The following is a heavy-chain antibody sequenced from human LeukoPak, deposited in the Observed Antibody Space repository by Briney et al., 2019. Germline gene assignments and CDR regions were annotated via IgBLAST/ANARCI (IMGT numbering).Heavy chain of an antibody. CDR3: ARTNVAFDQ. V-gene: IGHV3-30-3*01. Sequence: GGSLRLSCAVSGFPFRIYTMHWVRQAPGKGLEWVAVVGYDGTETYYADSVRGRFTISRDNSKDTLYLQMNSLRAEDTALYYCARTNVAFDQWGQGTLVTVSS. D-gene: IGHD2-15*01. CDR1: GFPFRIYT. J-gene: IGHJ4*02. CDR2: VGYDGTET.